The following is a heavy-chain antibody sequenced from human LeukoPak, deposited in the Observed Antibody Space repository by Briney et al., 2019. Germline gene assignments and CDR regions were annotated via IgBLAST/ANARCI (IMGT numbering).Heavy chain of an antibody. J-gene: IGHJ3*01. CDR3: ARPSRSISTAGAFDV. V-gene: IGHV4-59*01. CDR2: IYYTGST. Sequence: SETLSLTCTVSGGSISNYFWSWIRQPPGKGLEWIGYIYYTGSTNYNPSLRSRVTISVGTSKNQFSLKLSSVTAADTAVYYCARPSRSISTAGAFDVWGQGTMVTVSS. D-gene: IGHD3-10*01. CDR1: GGSISNYF.